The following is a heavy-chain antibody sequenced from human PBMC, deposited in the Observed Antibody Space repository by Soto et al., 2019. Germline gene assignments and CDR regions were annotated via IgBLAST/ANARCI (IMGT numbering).Heavy chain of an antibody. CDR1: GFTFSSYA. V-gene: IGHV3-23*01. J-gene: IGHJ4*02. Sequence: EVQLLESGGGLIQPGGSLRLSCAASGFTFSSYAMTWVRQAPGKGLEWVSTISGTGGNTYYADSVKGRFTISRDNSKNTVYLQMNSLRDEDTAVYYCVKAVYLLDFDYWGQGTLVTVSS. CDR2: ISGTGGNT. D-gene: IGHD1-20*01. CDR3: VKAVYLLDFDY.